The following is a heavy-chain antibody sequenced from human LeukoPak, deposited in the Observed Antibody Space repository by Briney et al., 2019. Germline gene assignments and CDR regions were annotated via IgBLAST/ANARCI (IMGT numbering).Heavy chain of an antibody. V-gene: IGHV3-20*04. CDR2: INWNGDST. CDR1: GFSFDDYG. D-gene: IGHD6-13*01. J-gene: IGHJ4*02. Sequence: GGSLRLSCAASGFSFDDYGLTWVRQAPGKGLEWVSGINWNGDSTDYADSVKGRFTISRDNAKNSLYLQMNSLRAEDTAVYYCARVPISGYTSSWHFDYWGQGTLVTVSS. CDR3: ARVPISGYTSSWHFDY.